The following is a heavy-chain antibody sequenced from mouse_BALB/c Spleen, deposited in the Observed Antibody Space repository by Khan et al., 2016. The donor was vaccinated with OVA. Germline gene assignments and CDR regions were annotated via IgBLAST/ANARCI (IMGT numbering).Heavy chain of an antibody. J-gene: IGHJ4*01. Sequence: EVKLQESGAELVKPGASVKLSCTASGFNIKDTYMHWVKQRPEQGLEWIGTIDPANGNTKYDPKFQGKATITTDTSYNQAYLQLRSLTSEDTAVYYCATLGVYAMDYWGQGTSVTVSS. CDR3: ATLGVYAMDY. V-gene: IGHV14-3*02. CDR2: IDPANGNT. CDR1: GFNIKDTY.